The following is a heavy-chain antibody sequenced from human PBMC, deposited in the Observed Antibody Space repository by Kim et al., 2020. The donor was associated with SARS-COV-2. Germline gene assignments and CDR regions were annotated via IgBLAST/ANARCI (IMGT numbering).Heavy chain of an antibody. Sequence: SETLSRTCTVSGGSISSYYWSWIRQPPGKGLEWIGYIYYSGSTNYNPSLKSRVTISVDTSKNQFSLKLSSVTAADTAVYYCARHSSQDSSRLWGQGTLVTVSS. CDR1: GGSISSYY. D-gene: IGHD6-13*01. J-gene: IGHJ4*02. CDR3: ARHSSQDSSRL. CDR2: IYYSGST. V-gene: IGHV4-59*08.